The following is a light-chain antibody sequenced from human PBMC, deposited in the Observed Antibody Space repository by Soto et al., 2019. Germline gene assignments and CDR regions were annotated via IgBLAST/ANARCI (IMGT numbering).Light chain of an antibody. J-gene: IGKJ4*01. CDR1: QDISNY. V-gene: IGKV1-33*01. Sequence: DIQMTQSPSSLSASVVDIVTITCQASQDISNYLNWYQRKPGKAPKLLIRDASKLETGVPSRFSGSGSGTDFTFTISSLQPEDLATYYCQQCDKLPLTFGGGTKVDIK. CDR3: QQCDKLPLT. CDR2: DAS.